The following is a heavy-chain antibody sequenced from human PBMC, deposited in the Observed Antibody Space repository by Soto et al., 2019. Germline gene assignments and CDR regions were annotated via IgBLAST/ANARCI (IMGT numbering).Heavy chain of an antibody. CDR2: IVVGSGNT. CDR1: GFTFTSSA. CDR3: AAATDYYDSSGYSGPDY. Sequence: ASVKVSCKASGFTFTSSAVQWVRQARGQRLEWIGWIVVGSGNTNYAQKFQERVTITRDMSTSTAYMELSSLRSEDTAVYYCAAATDYYDSSGYSGPDYWGQGTLVTVS. D-gene: IGHD3-22*01. V-gene: IGHV1-58*01. J-gene: IGHJ4*02.